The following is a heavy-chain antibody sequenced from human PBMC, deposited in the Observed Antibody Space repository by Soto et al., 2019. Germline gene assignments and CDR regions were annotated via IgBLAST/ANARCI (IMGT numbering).Heavy chain of an antibody. Sequence: QLQLQESGPGLVKPSETLSLTCTVSGGSISSSSYYWGWIRQPPGKGLEWIGSIYYSGSTYYNPSLKSRVTISVDTSKNQFSLKLSSVTAADTAVYYYARGNWNYNAFDIWGQGTMVTVSS. D-gene: IGHD1-7*01. V-gene: IGHV4-39*01. CDR1: GGSISSSSYY. CDR2: IYYSGST. J-gene: IGHJ3*02. CDR3: ARGNWNYNAFDI.